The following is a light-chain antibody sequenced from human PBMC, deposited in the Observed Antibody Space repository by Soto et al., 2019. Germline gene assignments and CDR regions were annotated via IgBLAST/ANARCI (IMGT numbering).Light chain of an antibody. CDR3: QQYGSSPPLS. CDR1: QSVTSSY. J-gene: IGKJ4*01. Sequence: EIVVTQSPGTLSLSPGERATLACRASQSVTSSYLAWYQQKPGQAPSLLIYGASSRVTGIPDRFSGSGSGSDFTRTISRLEPEEFAVYYCQQYGSSPPLSFGGGTKVEIK. V-gene: IGKV3-20*01. CDR2: GAS.